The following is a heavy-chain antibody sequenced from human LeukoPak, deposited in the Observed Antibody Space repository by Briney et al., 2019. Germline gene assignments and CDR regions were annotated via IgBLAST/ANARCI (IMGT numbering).Heavy chain of an antibody. Sequence: GGSLRLSCAAAGFRFSSHDMHWVRQPTGKGLGWVSGIGIAGETFYADSVEGRFTISRENAKNSFDLQMNSLRAGDTAVYYCARANLGVEDWYFDLWGRGTLVTVSS. D-gene: IGHD2-2*01. CDR3: ARANLGVEDWYFDL. CDR2: IGIAGET. J-gene: IGHJ2*01. CDR1: GFRFSSHD. V-gene: IGHV3-13*01.